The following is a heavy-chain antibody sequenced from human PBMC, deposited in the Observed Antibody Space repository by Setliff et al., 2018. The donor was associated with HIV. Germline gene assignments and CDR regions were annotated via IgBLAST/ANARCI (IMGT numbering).Heavy chain of an antibody. Sequence: SETLSLTCTVSGGSIRSGGYYWSWIRQHPGKGLEWIGYIYYSGSTYYNPSLKSRVTISVDTSKNQFSLKLSSVTAADTAVYYCARHDGTYCGGDCYLLGYFDLWGRGTLVTVSS. CDR2: IYYSGST. V-gene: IGHV4-31*03. CDR1: GGSIRSGGYY. D-gene: IGHD2-21*02. J-gene: IGHJ2*01. CDR3: ARHDGTYCGGDCYLLGYFDL.